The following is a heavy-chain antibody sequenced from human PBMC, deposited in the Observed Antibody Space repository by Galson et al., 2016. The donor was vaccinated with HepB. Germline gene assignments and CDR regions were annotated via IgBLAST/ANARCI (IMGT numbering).Heavy chain of an antibody. J-gene: IGHJ6*02. Sequence: SLRLSCAASGFTFSSNAMNWVRQAPGKGLEWVSAISGIGDNTYYADSVKGRFTNSRDNAKNTLYVQMSSLRAEDTAVYYCAKAPRGPDYNYYGMDVWGQGTTVTVSS. V-gene: IGHV3-23*01. CDR3: AKAPRGPDYNYYGMDV. CDR1: GFTFSSNA. CDR2: ISGIGDNT. D-gene: IGHD3-16*01.